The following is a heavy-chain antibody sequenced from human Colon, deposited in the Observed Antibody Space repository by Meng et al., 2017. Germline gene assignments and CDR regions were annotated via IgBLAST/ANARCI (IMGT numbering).Heavy chain of an antibody. CDR2: IYPGDSET. D-gene: IGHD6-13*01. Sequence: GGSLRLSCKGSGYSFTSYWIGWVRQMPGKGLEWIGIIYPGDSETRYSPSFQGQVTISADKSISTAYLQWSSLKASDTAMYYCARRRGGYSSSWYYFDYWGQGTLVTVSS. CDR1: GYSFTSYW. CDR3: ARRRGGYSSSWYYFDY. V-gene: IGHV5-51*01. J-gene: IGHJ4*02.